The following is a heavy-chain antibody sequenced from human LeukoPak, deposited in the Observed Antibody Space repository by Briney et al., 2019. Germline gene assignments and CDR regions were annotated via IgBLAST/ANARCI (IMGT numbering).Heavy chain of an antibody. CDR3: AKQILWFGSFDY. J-gene: IGHJ4*02. CDR2: ISGSGGST. D-gene: IGHD3-10*01. CDR1: GFTFSSYG. Sequence: GGSLRLSCAASGFTFSSYGMSWVRQAPGKGLEWVSAISGSGGSTYYADSVKGRLTISRDNSKNTLYLQMNSLRAEDTAVYYCAKQILWFGSFDYWGQGTLVTVSS. V-gene: IGHV3-23*01.